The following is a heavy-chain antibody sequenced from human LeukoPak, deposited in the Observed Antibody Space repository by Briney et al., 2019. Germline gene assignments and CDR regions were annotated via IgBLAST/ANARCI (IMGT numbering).Heavy chain of an antibody. J-gene: IGHJ6*03. Sequence: PGGSLRLSCAASGSTFSSYAMHWVRQAPGKGLEWVAVISYDGSNKYYADSVKGRFTISRDNSKNTLYLQMNSLRAEDTAVYYCARAGTSRPERGMIYYYYYYMDVWGKGTTVTVSS. D-gene: IGHD1-7*01. V-gene: IGHV3-30-3*01. CDR3: ARAGTSRPERGMIYYYYYYMDV. CDR2: ISYDGSNK. CDR1: GSTFSSYA.